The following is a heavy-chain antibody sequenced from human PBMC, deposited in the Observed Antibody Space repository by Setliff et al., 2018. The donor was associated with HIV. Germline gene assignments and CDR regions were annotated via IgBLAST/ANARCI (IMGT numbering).Heavy chain of an antibody. CDR3: AREKFENGDYEFVSTFDS. CDR1: GFTFRNYG. D-gene: IGHD4-17*01. V-gene: IGHV3-30*02. J-gene: IGHJ4*02. Sequence: GALRLSCAASGFTFRNYGIHWVRQAPGKGLEWVAFIRYDGSNIYYADSVRGRFAISRDNFKDTVYLQVHSLRIEDAAVYYCAREKFENGDYEFVSTFDSWGQGTLVTVSS. CDR2: IRYDGSNI.